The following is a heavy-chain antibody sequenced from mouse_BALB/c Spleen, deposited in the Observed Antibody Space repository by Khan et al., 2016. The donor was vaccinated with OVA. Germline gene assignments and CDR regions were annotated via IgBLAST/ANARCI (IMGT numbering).Heavy chain of an antibody. V-gene: IGHV3-2*02. CDR3: ARTARLEY. D-gene: IGHD1-2*01. CDR1: GYSITSGYG. CDR2: ISYSGTT. Sequence: EVKLEESGPGLVKPSQSLSLTCTVTGYSITSGYGWNWIRQFPGNKLEWMGYISYSGTTNYNPSLKSRTPITREPSKNQFFLQLNSVTAEDTATYYCARTARLEYWGQGTTLTVSS. J-gene: IGHJ2*01.